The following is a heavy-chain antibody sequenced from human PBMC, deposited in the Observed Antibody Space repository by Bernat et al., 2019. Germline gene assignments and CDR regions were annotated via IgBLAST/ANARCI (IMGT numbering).Heavy chain of an antibody. CDR3: AGGGYSGYDYVVPFDY. Sequence: QVQLQESGPGLVKPSETLSLTCTVSGGSISSYYWSWIRQPTGKGLEWIGYIYYSGSTNYNPSLKSRVTISVDTSKNQFSLKLSSVTAADTAVYYCAGGGYSGYDYVVPFDYWGQGTLVTVSS. CDR2: IYYSGST. CDR1: GGSISSYY. J-gene: IGHJ4*02. V-gene: IGHV4-59*01. D-gene: IGHD5-12*01.